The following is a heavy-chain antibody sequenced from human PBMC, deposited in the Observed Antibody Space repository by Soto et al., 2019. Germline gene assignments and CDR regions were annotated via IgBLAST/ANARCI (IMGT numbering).Heavy chain of an antibody. V-gene: IGHV3-74*01. CDR3: ARKGYCSGGSCPRTLDV. J-gene: IGHJ6*02. CDR1: GFTFSSYW. D-gene: IGHD2-15*01. Sequence: GGSLRLSCAASGFTFSSYWMHWVRQAPGKGLVWVSRINSDGSSTSYADSVKGRFTISRDNAKNTLYLQMNSLRAEDTAVYYCARKGYCSGGSCPRTLDVCGQGTTVTVS. CDR2: INSDGSST.